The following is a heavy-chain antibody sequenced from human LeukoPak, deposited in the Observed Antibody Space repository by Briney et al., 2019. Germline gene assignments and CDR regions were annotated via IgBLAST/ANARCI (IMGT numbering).Heavy chain of an antibody. D-gene: IGHD1-26*01. J-gene: IGHJ6*03. CDR1: GGTFSSYA. CDR3: ARASGTEGGYYYYYYMDV. CDR2: IIPIFGTA. V-gene: IGHV1-69*01. Sequence: SVKVSCKASGGTFSSYAISWVRRAPGQGLEWMGGIIPIFGTANCAQKFQGRVTITADESTSTAYMELSSLRSEDTAVYYCARASGTEGGYYYYYYMDVWGKGTTVTVSS.